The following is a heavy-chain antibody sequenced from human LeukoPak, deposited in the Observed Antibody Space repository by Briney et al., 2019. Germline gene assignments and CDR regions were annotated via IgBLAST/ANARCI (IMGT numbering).Heavy chain of an antibody. CDR1: GFTFSSYW. CDR3: SPGSGHAFDI. D-gene: IGHD3-10*01. CDR2: INSDGSST. Sequence: QSGGSLSLSCAASGFTFSSYWMHWVRQVPGKGLVWVSRINSDGSSTSYADSVKGRFTISRDNAKNTLYVQMNSLRAEDTAVYYCSPGSGHAFDIWGRGTMVTVSS. V-gene: IGHV3-74*01. J-gene: IGHJ3*02.